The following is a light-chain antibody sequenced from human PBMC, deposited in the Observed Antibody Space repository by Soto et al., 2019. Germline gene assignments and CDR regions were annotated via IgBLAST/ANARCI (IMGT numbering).Light chain of an antibody. CDR3: SSYTSSTTPV. V-gene: IGLV2-14*01. J-gene: IGLJ1*01. Sequence: QSALTQPASVSGSPGQSITISCTGTSSDVGGYKYVSWYQQHQGKAPKLIIYEVSNRPSGVSNRFSGSKSGNTASLTISGLQAEDEADYYCSSYTSSTTPVFGTGTKLTVL. CDR1: SSDVGGYKY. CDR2: EVS.